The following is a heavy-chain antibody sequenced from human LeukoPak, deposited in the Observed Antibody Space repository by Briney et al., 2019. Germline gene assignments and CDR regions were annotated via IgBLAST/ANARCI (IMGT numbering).Heavy chain of an antibody. J-gene: IGHJ6*02. Sequence: SETLSLTCAVYGGSFSGYYWSWIRQPPGKGLEWIGEINHSGSTDYNPSLKSRVTISVDTSKNQFSLKLSSVTAADTAVYYCARVLEESTILEWLLEPYYYYYGMDVWGQGTTVTVSS. CDR1: GGSFSGYY. V-gene: IGHV4-34*01. CDR3: ARVLEESTILEWLLEPYYYYYGMDV. CDR2: INHSGST. D-gene: IGHD3-3*01.